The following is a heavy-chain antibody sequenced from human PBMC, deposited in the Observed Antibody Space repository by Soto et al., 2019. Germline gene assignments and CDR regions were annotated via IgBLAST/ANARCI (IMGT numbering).Heavy chain of an antibody. D-gene: IGHD2-2*01. CDR3: ARIGVVPAAYYYYYMDV. Sequence: PSETLSLTCTVSGGSISSGGYYWSWIRQHPGKGLEWIGYIYCSGSTYYNPSLKSRVTISVDTSKNQFSLKLSSVTAADTAVYYCARIGVVPAAYYYYYMDVWGKGTTVTVS. CDR1: GGSISSGGYY. J-gene: IGHJ6*03. V-gene: IGHV4-31*03. CDR2: IYCSGST.